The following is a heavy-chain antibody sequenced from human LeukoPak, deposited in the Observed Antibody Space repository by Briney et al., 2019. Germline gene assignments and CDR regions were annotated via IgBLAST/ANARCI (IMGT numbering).Heavy chain of an antibody. D-gene: IGHD3-10*01. Sequence: GGSLTLSCAASGFSVSTKYMDWVRQAPGKGLEWVSIIYSGADTYYADSVKGRFTISRDTSKNTLFLHMNNLRVEDTAVYYCARVGDHYHWYLDLWGRGTLVSVSS. J-gene: IGHJ2*01. CDR1: GFSVSTKY. CDR3: ARVGDHYHWYLDL. V-gene: IGHV3-53*01. CDR2: IYSGADT.